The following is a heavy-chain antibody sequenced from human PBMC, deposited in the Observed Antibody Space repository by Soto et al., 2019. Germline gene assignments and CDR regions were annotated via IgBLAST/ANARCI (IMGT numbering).Heavy chain of an antibody. D-gene: IGHD3-3*01. CDR3: AKDREQASITIFGGGYFDY. J-gene: IGHJ4*02. CDR1: GFTFSSYA. Sequence: GGSLRLSCAASGFTFSSYAMSWVRQAPGKGLEWVSAISGSGGSTYYADSVKGRFTISRDNSKNTLYLQMNSLRAEDTAVYYCAKDREQASITIFGGGYFDYWGQGTLVTVSS. CDR2: ISGSGGST. V-gene: IGHV3-23*01.